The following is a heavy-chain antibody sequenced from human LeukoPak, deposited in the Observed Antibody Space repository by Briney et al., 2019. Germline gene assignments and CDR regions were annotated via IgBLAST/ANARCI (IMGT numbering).Heavy chain of an antibody. D-gene: IGHD3-16*01. J-gene: IGHJ4*02. CDR2: IIPIFGTA. V-gene: IGHV1-69*06. Sequence: SVKVSCKAPGGTFSSYAISWVRQAPGQGLEWMGGIIPIFGTANYAQKFQGRVTITADKSTSTAYMELSSLRSEDTAVYYCARDRDYDYVWGSHWGQGTLVTVSS. CDR1: GGTFSSYA. CDR3: ARDRDYDYVWGSH.